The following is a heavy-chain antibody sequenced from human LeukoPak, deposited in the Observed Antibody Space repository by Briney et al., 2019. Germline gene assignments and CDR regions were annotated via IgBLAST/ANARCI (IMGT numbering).Heavy chain of an antibody. CDR1: GSSISSYY. D-gene: IGHD5-18*01. V-gene: IGHV4-59*01. CDR3: VRGGLWIDY. CDR2: IYYIGST. Sequence: PSETLSPTCTVSGSSISSYYWSWIRQPPGKGLEWIGYIYYIGSTSYNPSLKSRVTISVDMSKNQFSLKLSSVTAADTAVYYCVRGGLWIDYWGQGTVVTVSS. J-gene: IGHJ4*02.